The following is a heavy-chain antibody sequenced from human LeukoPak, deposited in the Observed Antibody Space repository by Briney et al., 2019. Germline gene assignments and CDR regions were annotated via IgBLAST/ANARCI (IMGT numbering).Heavy chain of an antibody. J-gene: IGHJ4*02. CDR1: GFTFSRYW. CDR3: ESDYDSGY. CDR2: INQDGSEK. Sequence: GGSLRLSCVASGFTFSRYWMNWVRQAPGKGLEWVANINQDGSEKNYVDSVKGRFTISRDNAKNSLYLQMNSLRAEDTAVYYCESDYDSGYWGQGTLVTVSS. D-gene: IGHD5-12*01. V-gene: IGHV3-7*01.